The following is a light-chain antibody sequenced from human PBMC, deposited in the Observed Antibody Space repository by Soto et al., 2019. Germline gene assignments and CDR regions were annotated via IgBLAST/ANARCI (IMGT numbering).Light chain of an antibody. CDR3: QVWDSAGDHVV. Sequence: SSELTQPPSVSVAPGQTARITCGGNNIGSRSVHWYQQKPGQAPVLVVYDDGDRPSGIPERFSGSNSGNTATLTINSVEAGDEADYYCQVWDSAGDHVVFGGGTKLTVL. J-gene: IGLJ2*01. V-gene: IGLV3-21*02. CDR2: DDG. CDR1: NIGSRS.